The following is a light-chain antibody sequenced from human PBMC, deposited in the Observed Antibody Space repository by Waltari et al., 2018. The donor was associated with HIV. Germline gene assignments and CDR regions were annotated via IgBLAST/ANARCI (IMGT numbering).Light chain of an antibody. CDR1: HSDVGRYNL. J-gene: IGLJ1*01. CDR2: EGS. Sequence: QSALTQPASVSGSPGQSITISCTGTHSDVGRYNLVSWYQQHPGKAPKLMIYEGSKRPSGVSNRFSGSKSGNTASLTISGLQAEDEADYYCCSYAGSNTFVFGTGTKVTVL. V-gene: IGLV2-23*03. CDR3: CSYAGSNTFV.